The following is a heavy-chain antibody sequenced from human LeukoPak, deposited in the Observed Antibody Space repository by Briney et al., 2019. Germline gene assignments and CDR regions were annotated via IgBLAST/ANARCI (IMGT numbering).Heavy chain of an antibody. CDR2: IKPDGSEK. CDR1: GFTFNSFW. J-gene: IGHJ4*02. Sequence: PGGSLRLSCAASGFTFNSFWMNWVRQAPGKGLEWVASIKPDGSEKYYVDSVKGRFTISRDNAKNSLYLQMNSLRAEDTAVYYCTTSLPHIVDVTTSDGGNWGQGTLVTVSS. D-gene: IGHD2-21*02. CDR3: TTSLPHIVDVTTSDGGN. V-gene: IGHV3-7*01.